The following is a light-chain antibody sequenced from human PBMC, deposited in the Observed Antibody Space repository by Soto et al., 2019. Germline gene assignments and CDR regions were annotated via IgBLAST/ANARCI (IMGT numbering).Light chain of an antibody. J-gene: IGLJ2*01. V-gene: IGLV2-23*01. CDR2: EGS. Sequence: QSALTQPASVSGSPRQSITTSCTGTSSDVGRYNLVSWYQQHPGKAPKLMIYEGSKRPSGVSNRFSGSKSGNTASLTISGLQAEDEGDYYCCAYAGSSTLVFGGGTKVTVL. CDR3: CAYAGSSTLV. CDR1: SSDVGRYNL.